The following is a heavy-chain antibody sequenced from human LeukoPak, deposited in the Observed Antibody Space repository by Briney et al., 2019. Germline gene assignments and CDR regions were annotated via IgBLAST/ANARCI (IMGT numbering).Heavy chain of an antibody. CDR3: TTDLAVRIVNWGTSRYGMDV. V-gene: IGHV3-15*07. J-gene: IGHJ6*02. D-gene: IGHD3-16*01. Sequence: PGGSLRLSCEVSGFTFTNAWMNWVRQAPGKGLEWVGRIKSKVDGGTTDYASPVNDRFTISRYDSKNTLFLHMDSLKVDDTAVYYCTTDLAVRIVNWGTSRYGMDVWGQGTTVIVSS. CDR1: GFTFTNAW. CDR2: IKSKVDGGTT.